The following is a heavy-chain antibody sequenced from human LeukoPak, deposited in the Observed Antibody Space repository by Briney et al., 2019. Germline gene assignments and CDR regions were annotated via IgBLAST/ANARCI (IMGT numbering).Heavy chain of an antibody. CDR1: GFTFRNCA. V-gene: IGHV3-23*01. Sequence: QTGGSLRLSCAASGFTFRNCAMSWVRQAPGKGLEWVSGISGTGYNTYYADSVKGRFTISRDNSKNTLYLQMNSLGAEDTAVYYCAKHVSGSLFHFDYWGQRTLVTVSS. J-gene: IGHJ4*02. CDR3: AKHVSGSLFHFDY. D-gene: IGHD3-10*01. CDR2: ISGTGYNT.